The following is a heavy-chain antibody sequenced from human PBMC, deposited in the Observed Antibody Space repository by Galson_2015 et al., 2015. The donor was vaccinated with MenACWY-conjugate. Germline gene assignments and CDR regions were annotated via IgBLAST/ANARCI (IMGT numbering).Heavy chain of an antibody. CDR2: IKQDGSEK. CDR1: GFMFRSYW. CDR3: ARVYDFWSGYSVYYYGMDV. V-gene: IGHV3-7*03. J-gene: IGHJ6*02. Sequence: SLRLSCAASGFMFRSYWMSWVRQAPGKGLEWVANIKQDGSEKYYVDSVKGRFTISRDSAKNALYLQMNSLRAEDTAVYYCARVYDFWSGYSVYYYGMDVWGQGTTVIVSS. D-gene: IGHD3-3*01.